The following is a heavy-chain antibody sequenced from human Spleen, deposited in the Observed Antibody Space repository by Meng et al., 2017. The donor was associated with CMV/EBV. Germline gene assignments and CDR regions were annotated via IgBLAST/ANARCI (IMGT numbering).Heavy chain of an antibody. CDR2: IIPIFAKP. Sequence: SVKVSCKASGYTFTSYDINWVRQAHGLGLEWMGGIIPIFAKPNYAQNFQGRVTITTDESTSTAYMELNSLRSEDTAVYYCASPLTFCMPPSSSEGYNYGMDVWGQGTTVTVSS. CDR3: ASPLTFCMPPSSSEGYNYGMDV. V-gene: IGHV1-69*05. CDR1: GYTFTSYD. J-gene: IGHJ6*02. D-gene: IGHD6-6*01.